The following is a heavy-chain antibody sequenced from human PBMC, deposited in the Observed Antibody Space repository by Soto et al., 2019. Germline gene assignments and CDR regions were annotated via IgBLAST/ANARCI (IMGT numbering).Heavy chain of an antibody. CDR2: FDPEDGET. D-gene: IGHD2-15*01. Sequence: ASVKVSCKVSGYTLTELSMHWVRQAPGKGLEWMGGFDPEDGETIYAQKFQGRVTMTEDTSTDTAYMELSSLRSEDTAVYYCARALSYCSGGSCYIVYYYYYGMDVWGQGTTVTVSS. CDR3: ARALSYCSGGSCYIVYYYYYGMDV. CDR1: GYTLTELS. J-gene: IGHJ6*02. V-gene: IGHV1-24*01.